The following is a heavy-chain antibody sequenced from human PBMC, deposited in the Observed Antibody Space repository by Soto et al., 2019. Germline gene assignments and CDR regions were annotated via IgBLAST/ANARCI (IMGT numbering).Heavy chain of an antibody. CDR2: INDDGIST. D-gene: IGHD1-1*01. V-gene: IGHV3-74*01. J-gene: IGHJ4*02. Sequence: GGSLRLSCAASGFTFSMYWMHWVRQVPGKGPEWVSRINDDGISTNYADSVKGRFTISRDNAKNTLYLQMNALRVEDTAVYYCTRGPRSTSTGTGAFWGQGTLVTV. CDR3: TRGPRSTSTGTGAF. CDR1: GFTFSMYW.